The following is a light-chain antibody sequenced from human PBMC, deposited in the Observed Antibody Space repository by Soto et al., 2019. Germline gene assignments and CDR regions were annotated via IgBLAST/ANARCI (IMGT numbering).Light chain of an antibody. CDR1: SSDVGGYNY. V-gene: IGLV2-14*01. J-gene: IGLJ1*01. Sequence: QSALTQPASVSGSPGQSITISCTGTSSDVGGYNYVSWYQQHPGKAPKLMIYEVSNRPSGVSNRFSGSKSGNTVSLNISGLQAEDEADYYCSSYTSSSTRVFGTGTKLTVL. CDR3: SSYTSSSTRV. CDR2: EVS.